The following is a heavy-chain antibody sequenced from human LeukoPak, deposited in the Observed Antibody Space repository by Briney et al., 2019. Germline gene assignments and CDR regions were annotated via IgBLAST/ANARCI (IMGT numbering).Heavy chain of an antibody. CDR3: AKDAHIVVVPAAPPGGFDI. Sequence: GGSLRLSCAASGFTFSTYAMNWVRQAPGKGLEWVSVISGSGGSTYYADSVKGRFTISRDNSKNTLYLQMNSLRAEDTAVYYCAKDAHIVVVPAAPPGGFDIWGQGTMVTVSS. V-gene: IGHV3-23*01. CDR1: GFTFSTYA. J-gene: IGHJ3*02. CDR2: ISGSGGST. D-gene: IGHD2-2*01.